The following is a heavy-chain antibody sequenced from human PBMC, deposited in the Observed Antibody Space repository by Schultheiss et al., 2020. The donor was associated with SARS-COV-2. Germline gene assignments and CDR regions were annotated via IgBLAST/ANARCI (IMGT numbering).Heavy chain of an antibody. D-gene: IGHD6-19*01. CDR3: ATGAIVNSGWSVPYYFYGMDV. Sequence: SETLSLTCGVSGGSISSGTYHWSWIRQHPGKGLEWIGYIYYSGSTHYNPSLKSRINISIDTSENQFSLKLRSVTTADTAVYYCATGAIVNSGWSVPYYFYGMDVWGQGTTVTVSS. CDR2: IYYSGST. V-gene: IGHV4-31*11. CDR1: GGSISSGTYH. J-gene: IGHJ6*02.